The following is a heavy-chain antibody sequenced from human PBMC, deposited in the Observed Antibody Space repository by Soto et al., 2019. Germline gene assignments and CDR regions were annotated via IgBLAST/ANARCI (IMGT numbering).Heavy chain of an antibody. J-gene: IGHJ3*02. Sequence: GGSLRLSCAASGFTFSSYAMSWVRQAPGKGLEWVSAISGSGGSTYYADSVKGRFTISRDNSKNTLYLQMNSLRAEDTAVYYCAKGVIVVVITYDAFDIWGQGTMVTVSS. CDR2: ISGSGGST. CDR3: AKGVIVVVITYDAFDI. D-gene: IGHD3-22*01. CDR1: GFTFSSYA. V-gene: IGHV3-23*01.